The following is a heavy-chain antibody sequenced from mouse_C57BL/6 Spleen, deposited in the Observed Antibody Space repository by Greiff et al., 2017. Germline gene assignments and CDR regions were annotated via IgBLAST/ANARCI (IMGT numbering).Heavy chain of an antibody. J-gene: IGHJ2*01. CDR2: IYPRDGST. V-gene: IGHV1-78*01. D-gene: IGHD1-1*01. CDR3: AYYYGSSYFDY. CDR1: GYTFTDHT. Sequence: VKLQESDAELVKPGASVKISCKVSGYTFTDHTIHWMKQRPEQGLEWIGYIYPRDGSTKYNEKFKGKATLTADKSSSTAYMQLNSLTSEDSAVDFCAYYYGSSYFDYWGQGTTLTVSS.